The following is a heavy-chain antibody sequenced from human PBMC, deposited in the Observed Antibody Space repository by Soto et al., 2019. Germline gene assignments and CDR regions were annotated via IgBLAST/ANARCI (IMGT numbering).Heavy chain of an antibody. D-gene: IGHD5-12*01. CDR1: GGTFSSYA. Sequence: QVQLVQSGAEVKKPGSSVKVSCKASGGTFSSYAISWVRQDPGQGMEWMGGIIPIFGTANYAQKFQGRVTITADESTSTAYMELSSLRSEDTAVYYCARDVERATLYYYGMDVWCQGTTVTFSS. CDR2: IIPIFGTA. J-gene: IGHJ6*02. V-gene: IGHV1-69*12. CDR3: ARDVERATLYYYGMDV.